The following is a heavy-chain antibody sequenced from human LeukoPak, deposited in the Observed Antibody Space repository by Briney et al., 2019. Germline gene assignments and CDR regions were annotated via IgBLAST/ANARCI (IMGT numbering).Heavy chain of an antibody. V-gene: IGHV1-24*01. CDR2: FDPEDGET. D-gene: IGHD5-18*01. CDR1: GYTFTELS. Sequence: ASVKVSCKVSGYTFTELSMHWVRQAPGKGLEWMGGFDPEDGETIYAQKFQGRVTMTEDTSTDTAYMELSSLRSEDTAVYYCATKGGNWVQLWLPFDYWGQGTLVTVSS. J-gene: IGHJ4*02. CDR3: ATKGGNWVQLWLPFDY.